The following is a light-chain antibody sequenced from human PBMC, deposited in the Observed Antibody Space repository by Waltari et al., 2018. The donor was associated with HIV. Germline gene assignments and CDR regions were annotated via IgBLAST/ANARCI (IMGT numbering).Light chain of an antibody. CDR2: SND. CDR3: ASWDDKLKGYV. CDR1: RSNICKTL. V-gene: IGLV1-44*01. J-gene: IGLJ1*01. Sequence: HSLVTHPPSASRAPGQTITISWSGRRSNICKTLLLSYQHPPEAAPTLLIYSNDKRPSGVPDRTSGSKSGTAASLAISGLQPEDEADYYCASWDDKLKGYVFGSGTKFTVL.